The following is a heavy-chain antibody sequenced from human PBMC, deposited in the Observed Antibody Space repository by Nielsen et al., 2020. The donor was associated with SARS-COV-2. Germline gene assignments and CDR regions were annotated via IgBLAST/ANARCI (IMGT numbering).Heavy chain of an antibody. Sequence: SETLSLTCTVSGGSISSGGYYWSWIRQHPGKGLEWIGYIYYSGSTYYNPSLKSRVTISVDTSKNQFSLKLSSVTAADTAVHYCAREYYDYVWGSYPDVWGQGTTVTVSS. V-gene: IGHV4-31*03. CDR2: IYYSGST. CDR3: AREYYDYVWGSYPDV. CDR1: GGSISSGGYY. J-gene: IGHJ6*02. D-gene: IGHD3-16*02.